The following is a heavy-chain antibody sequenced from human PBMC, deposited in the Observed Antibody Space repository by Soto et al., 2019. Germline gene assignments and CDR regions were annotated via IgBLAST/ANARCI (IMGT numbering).Heavy chain of an antibody. CDR1: GFTFSNAW. CDR3: TTDEGQYCGGDCYFSYGY. J-gene: IGHJ4*02. Sequence: ESGGGLVKPGGSLRLSCAASGFTFSNAWMNWVRQAPGKGLEWVGRIKSKTDGGTTDYAAPVKGRFTISRDDSKNTLHLQMNSLKTEDTAVYYCTTDEGQYCGGDCYFSYGYWGQGTLVTVSS. D-gene: IGHD2-21*02. V-gene: IGHV3-15*07. CDR2: IKSKTDGGTT.